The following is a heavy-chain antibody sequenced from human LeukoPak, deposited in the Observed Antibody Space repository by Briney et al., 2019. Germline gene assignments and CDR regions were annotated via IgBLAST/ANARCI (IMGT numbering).Heavy chain of an antibody. CDR2: INPSGGST. CDR1: GYTFTSYY. CDR3: ARGDCSSTSCYGWRYNWFDP. J-gene: IGHJ5*02. V-gene: IGHV1-46*01. D-gene: IGHD2-2*01. Sequence: GASVTVSFKASGYTFTSYYMHWVRQAPGQGLEWMGIINPSGGSTSYAQNFQGRVTMTRDMSTSTVYMELSSLRSEVTAVYYCARGDCSSTSCYGWRYNWFDPWGQGTLVTVSS.